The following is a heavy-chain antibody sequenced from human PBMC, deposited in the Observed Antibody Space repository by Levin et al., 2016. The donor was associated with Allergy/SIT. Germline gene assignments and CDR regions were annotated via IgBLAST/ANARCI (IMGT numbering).Heavy chain of an antibody. CDR1: GGSISSGGYY. CDR2: IYYSGST. Sequence: SETLSLTCTVSGGSISSGGYYWSWIRQHPGKGLEWIGYIYYSGSTYYNPSLKSRVTISVDTSKNQFSLKLSSVTAADTAVYYCASRRYFDWNNWFDPWGQGTLVTVSS. D-gene: IGHD3-9*01. CDR3: ASRRYFDWNNWFDP. J-gene: IGHJ5*02. V-gene: IGHV4-31*03.